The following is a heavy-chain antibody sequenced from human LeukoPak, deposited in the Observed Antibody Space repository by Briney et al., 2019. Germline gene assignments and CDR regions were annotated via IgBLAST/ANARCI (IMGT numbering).Heavy chain of an antibody. CDR2: ISSDGSDN. CDR1: GFTFSTYA. D-gene: IGHD6-19*01. CDR3: ARASYSSGWYGTPNFDY. J-gene: IGHJ4*02. Sequence: GGSLRLSCAASGFTFSTYAMHRVRQAPGKGLEWVAVISSDGSDNYYADSVKGRFTISRDNSKNTLYLQMNSLRAEDTAVYYCARASYSSGWYGTPNFDYWGQGTLVTVSS. V-gene: IGHV3-30*04.